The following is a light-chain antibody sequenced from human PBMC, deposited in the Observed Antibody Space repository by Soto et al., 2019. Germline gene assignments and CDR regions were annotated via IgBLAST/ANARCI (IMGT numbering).Light chain of an antibody. CDR2: DAS. V-gene: IGKV1-5*01. Sequence: DIQMTQSPPTLSASVGERVTITCRASQSVGSWLAWYQQKPGKAPKLLIYDASNLHSGVPSRFSGSGSGTEFTLTINNLQPDDFATYYCQHYDSYSLIPFGQGTRLDIK. CDR3: QHYDSYSLIP. CDR1: QSVGSW. J-gene: IGKJ5*01.